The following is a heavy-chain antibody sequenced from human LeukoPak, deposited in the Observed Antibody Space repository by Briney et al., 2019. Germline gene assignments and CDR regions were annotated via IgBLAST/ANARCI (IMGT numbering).Heavy chain of an antibody. V-gene: IGHV4-59*08. CDR3: ARRLSYYDILTGYYTTDAFAI. J-gene: IGHJ3*02. D-gene: IGHD3-9*01. Sequence: SETLSLTCTVSGGSISSYYWRWIRQPPGKGLEWIGYIYYSGSTNYNPSLKSRVTISVDTSKNQFSLKLSSVTAADTAVYYCARRLSYYDILTGYYTTDAFAIWGQGTMVTVSS. CDR2: IYYSGST. CDR1: GGSISSYY.